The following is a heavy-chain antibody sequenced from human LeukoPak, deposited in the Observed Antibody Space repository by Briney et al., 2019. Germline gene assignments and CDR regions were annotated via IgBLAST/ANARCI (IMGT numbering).Heavy chain of an antibody. Sequence: GGSLRLSCAASGFTFSSYAMSWVRQAPGKGLEWVSAISGSGGSTYYADSVKGRFTISRDNSKNTLYLQMNSLRAEDTAVYYCAKDLQYYYDSSGYSFFDYWGQGTLVTVSS. J-gene: IGHJ4*02. CDR3: AKDLQYYYDSSGYSFFDY. V-gene: IGHV3-23*01. D-gene: IGHD3-22*01. CDR2: ISGSGGST. CDR1: GFTFSSYA.